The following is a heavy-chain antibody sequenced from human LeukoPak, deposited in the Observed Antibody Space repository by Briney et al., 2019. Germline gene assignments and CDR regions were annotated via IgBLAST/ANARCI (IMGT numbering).Heavy chain of an antibody. CDR2: IYPGDSDT. CDR3: AGRDTNTWFDN. D-gene: IGHD2-2*02. Sequence: GESLKISCKGSGYIFSKSWIGWVRHVPGKGLEWMGIIYPGDSDTRYNPSFQGQVTISADKSITTAYLQWSSLKASDTAMYYCAGRDTNTWFDNWGQGTLVTVSS. CDR1: GYIFSKSW. J-gene: IGHJ4*02. V-gene: IGHV5-51*01.